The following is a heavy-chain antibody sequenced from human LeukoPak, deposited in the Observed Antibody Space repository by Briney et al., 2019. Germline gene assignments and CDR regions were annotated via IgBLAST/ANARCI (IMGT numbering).Heavy chain of an antibody. CDR1: GGSISSGGYY. CDR3: ARESITMIVVVSAPHDAFDI. V-gene: IGHV4-31*03. CDR2: IYYSGST. Sequence: SETLSLTCTVSGGSISSGGYYWSWLRQHPGKGLEWIGYIYYSGSTYYNPSLKSRVTISVDTSKNQFSLKLSSVTAADTAVYYCARESITMIVVVSAPHDAFDIWGQGTMVTVSS. J-gene: IGHJ3*02. D-gene: IGHD3-22*01.